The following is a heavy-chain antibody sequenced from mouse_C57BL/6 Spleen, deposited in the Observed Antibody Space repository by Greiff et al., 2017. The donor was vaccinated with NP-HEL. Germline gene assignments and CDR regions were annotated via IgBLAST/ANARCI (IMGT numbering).Heavy chain of an antibody. CDR1: GFTFSSYT. Sequence: EVKLVESGGGLVKPGGSLKLSCAASGFTFSSYTMSWVRQTPEKRLEWVATISGGGGNTYYPDSVKGRFTISRDNAKNTLYLQMSSLRSEDTALYYCARQGIHAMDYWGQGTSVTVSS. J-gene: IGHJ4*01. CDR2: ISGGGGNT. V-gene: IGHV5-9*01. CDR3: ARQGIHAMDY.